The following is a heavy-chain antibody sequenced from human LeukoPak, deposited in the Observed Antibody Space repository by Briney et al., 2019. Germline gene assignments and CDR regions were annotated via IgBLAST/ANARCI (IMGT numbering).Heavy chain of an antibody. D-gene: IGHD1-1*01. CDR3: ATSSTVTHTRDP. J-gene: IGHJ5*02. CDR1: GYGFSDVY. Sequence: GASVKVSCKASGYGFSDVYFNWVRQAPGQGLEWMGWINPHSGATNYAQRFQGRVSMDASFVTAHMELSRLTSGDTAVYYCATSSTVTHTRDPWGQGTLVTVSS. CDR2: INPHSGAT. V-gene: IGHV1-2*02.